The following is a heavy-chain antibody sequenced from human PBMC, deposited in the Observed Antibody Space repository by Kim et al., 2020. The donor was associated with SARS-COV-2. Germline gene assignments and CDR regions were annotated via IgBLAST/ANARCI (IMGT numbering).Heavy chain of an antibody. J-gene: IGHJ4*02. V-gene: IGHV3-30*02. Sequence: NKYYAVSVRGLSTLSRDKSKNTLYVQMNSLRGEDTAVYYCFASGWYDFDYWGQGTLVTVSS. CDR3: FASGWYDFDY. D-gene: IGHD6-19*01. CDR2: NK.